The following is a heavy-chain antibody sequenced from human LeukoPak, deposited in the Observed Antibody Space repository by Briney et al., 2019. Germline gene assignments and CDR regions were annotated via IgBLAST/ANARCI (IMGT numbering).Heavy chain of an antibody. V-gene: IGHV3-11*01. J-gene: IGHJ4*02. Sequence: LSLTCAVYGGSFSGYYWSWIRQAPGKGLEWVSYISSSGSTIYYADSVKGRFTISRDNAKNSLYLQMNSLRAEDTAVYYCARGRLPRLLAYDYWGQGALVTVSS. CDR2: ISSSGSTI. CDR3: ARGRLPRLLAYDY. D-gene: IGHD3-22*01. CDR1: GGSFSGYY.